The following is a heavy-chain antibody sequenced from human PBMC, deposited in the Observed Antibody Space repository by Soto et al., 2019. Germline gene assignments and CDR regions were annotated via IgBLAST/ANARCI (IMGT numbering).Heavy chain of an antibody. CDR3: ARGKGMEENYYYYGMDI. J-gene: IGHJ6*02. Sequence: GASVKVSCKASGYTFSTYSMHWVRQAPAQSLEWMGWINGGTGQTRYSQRFQDRVTITRDTSAKTTYMDLTSLRSEDTAVYYCARGKGMEENYYYYGMDIWGQGTTVTVSS. CDR1: GYTFSTYS. CDR2: INGGTGQT. D-gene: IGHD1-1*01. V-gene: IGHV1-3*01.